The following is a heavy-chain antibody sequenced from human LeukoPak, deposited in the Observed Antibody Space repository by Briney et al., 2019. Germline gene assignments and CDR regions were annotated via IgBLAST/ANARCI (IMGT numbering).Heavy chain of an antibody. CDR3: ASCHCTNGVCYGECEYFQE. Sequence: ASVKVSCKASGYTFTNFGISWVRQAPGQGLEWMGWIGPYTGKTNYAQKFQGRVTVTTDTSTTTAYMDLRSLRSDDTAVYYCASCHCTNGVCYGECEYFQEWGQGTLVTVSS. CDR2: IGPYTGKT. V-gene: IGHV1-18*01. D-gene: IGHD2-8*01. J-gene: IGHJ1*01. CDR1: GYTFTNFG.